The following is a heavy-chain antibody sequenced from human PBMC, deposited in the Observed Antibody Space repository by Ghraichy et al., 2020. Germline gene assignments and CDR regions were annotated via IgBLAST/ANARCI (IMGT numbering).Heavy chain of an antibody. J-gene: IGHJ4*02. Sequence: LPCAASGFTLSSDAMSWVRQAPGKGLEWVSAISGSGANTYYAVSVNGRFTISRDNSKNTLYLQMNSLRAEDTAVYYCAKDRALGGGSCFDYGGQGALVTGSA. V-gene: IGHV3-23*01. CDR1: GFTLSSDA. CDR3: AKDRALGGGSCFDY. D-gene: IGHD2-15*01. CDR2: ISGSGANT.